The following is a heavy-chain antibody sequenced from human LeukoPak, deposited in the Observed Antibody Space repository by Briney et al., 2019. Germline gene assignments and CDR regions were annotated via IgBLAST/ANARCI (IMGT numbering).Heavy chain of an antibody. CDR1: GGTFSSYA. Sequence: SVKVSCKASGGTFSSYAISWVRQAPGQGLEWMGGIIPIFGTANYAQKFQGRVTITADESTRTAYVELSSLRSEDTAVYYCARAEPTTVTTGDAFDIWGQGTMVTVSS. CDR2: IIPIFGTA. CDR3: ARAEPTTVTTGDAFDI. D-gene: IGHD4-17*01. J-gene: IGHJ3*02. V-gene: IGHV1-69*13.